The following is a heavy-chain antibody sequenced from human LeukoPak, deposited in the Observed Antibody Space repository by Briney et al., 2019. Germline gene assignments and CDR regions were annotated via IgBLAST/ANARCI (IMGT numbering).Heavy chain of an antibody. Sequence: ASVKVSFKASVYTFTGYYMHWVRQAPGPGLEWMGWINPNSVGTNYAQKFQGRVTMTRDKSISTAYMELSRLSSDDTAVYYCARVMAARQDNWFDPWGQGTLVTVSS. D-gene: IGHD6-6*01. V-gene: IGHV1-2*02. CDR2: INPNSVGT. J-gene: IGHJ5*02. CDR1: VYTFTGYY. CDR3: ARVMAARQDNWFDP.